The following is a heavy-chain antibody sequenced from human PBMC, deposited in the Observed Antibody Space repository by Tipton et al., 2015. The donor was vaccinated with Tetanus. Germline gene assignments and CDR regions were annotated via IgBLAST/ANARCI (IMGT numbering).Heavy chain of an antibody. J-gene: IGHJ5*02. Sequence: LRLSCAVYGGSLSRYYWTWIRQPPGKGLEWIGEVDDSGSTNYSPSLKSRVTISLDTSKNEFSLTLSSVTAADTAVYYCARSHVFRLTLFGEEIPRSGRFDPWGQGTLVTVSS. CDR2: VDDSGST. CDR3: ARSHVFRLTLFGEEIPRSGRFDP. CDR1: GGSLSRYY. D-gene: IGHD3-3*01. V-gene: IGHV4-34*01.